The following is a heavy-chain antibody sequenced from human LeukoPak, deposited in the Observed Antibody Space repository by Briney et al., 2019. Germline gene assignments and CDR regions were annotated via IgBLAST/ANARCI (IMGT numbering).Heavy chain of an antibody. CDR3: ARSYDYSTLFDAFDI. J-gene: IGHJ3*02. V-gene: IGHV1-69*05. Sequence: SVKVSCKASGGTFSSYAISWVRQAPGQGLEWMGGIIPIFGTANYAQKFQGRVTITTDESTSTAYMELSSLRSEDTAVYYCARSYDYSTLFDAFDIWGQGTMVTVSS. CDR2: IIPIFGTA. D-gene: IGHD4-11*01. CDR1: GGTFSSYA.